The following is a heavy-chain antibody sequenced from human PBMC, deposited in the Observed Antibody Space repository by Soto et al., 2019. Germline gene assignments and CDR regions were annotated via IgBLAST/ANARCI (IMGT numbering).Heavy chain of an antibody. D-gene: IGHD4-17*01. J-gene: IGHJ6*02. CDR1: GYTFTSYY. CDR2: INPSGGST. V-gene: IGHV1-46*01. CDR3: AREGDLYGDYVSTSVGYGMDV. Sequence: ASVKVSCKASGYTFTSYYMHWVRQAPGQGLEWMGIINPSGGSTSYAQKFQGRVTMTRDTSTSTVYMELSSLRSEDTAVYYCAREGDLYGDYVSTSVGYGMDVWGQGTTVTVSS.